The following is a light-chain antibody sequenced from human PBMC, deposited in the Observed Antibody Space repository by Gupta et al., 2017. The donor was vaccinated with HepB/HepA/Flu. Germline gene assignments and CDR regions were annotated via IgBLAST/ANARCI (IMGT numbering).Light chain of an antibody. CDR2: SNN. Sequence: QSVLTQPPSASGATGQRVTISTYGSSSNIGGNTVNWYQQLPGPAPKLLIYSNNQRPSGVPDRFSGSKSGTSASLAISGLQSEDEAAYFCAAWDDSLNGLVFGGGTKLTVL. CDR1: SSNIGGNT. J-gene: IGLJ3*02. CDR3: AAWDDSLNGLV. V-gene: IGLV1-44*01.